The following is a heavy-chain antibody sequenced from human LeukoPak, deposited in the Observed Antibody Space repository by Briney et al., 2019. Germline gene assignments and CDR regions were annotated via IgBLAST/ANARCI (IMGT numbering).Heavy chain of an antibody. CDR3: ARDWGYSGYDLNYYYYGMDV. CDR2: ISSSSSYI. D-gene: IGHD5-12*01. J-gene: IGHJ6*02. CDR1: GFTFSSYS. V-gene: IGHV3-21*03. Sequence: PGGSLRLSCAASGFTFSSYSMNWVRHAPGKRREWVSSISSSSSYIYYADSVKSRFTISRDNTKNSLYLQMNSLRAEDTAVYYSARDWGYSGYDLNYYYYGMDVWGQGTTVTVSS.